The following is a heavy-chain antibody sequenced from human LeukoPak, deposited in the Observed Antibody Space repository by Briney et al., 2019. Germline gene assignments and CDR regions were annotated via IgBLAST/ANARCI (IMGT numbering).Heavy chain of an antibody. V-gene: IGHV1-69*05. CDR2: IMPMFGTT. J-gene: IGHJ6*03. CDR1: GGTFSNYA. CDR3: TSGTGTTWSRDGHMDV. Sequence: SVKVSCKASGGTFSNYAISWVRQAPGQGLEWMGRIMPMFGTTNYAQKFQGRVTITTDESTSTAYMEVSSLRIEDTAVYYCTSGTGTTWSRDGHMDVWGKWTTVPVSS. D-gene: IGHD4-11*01.